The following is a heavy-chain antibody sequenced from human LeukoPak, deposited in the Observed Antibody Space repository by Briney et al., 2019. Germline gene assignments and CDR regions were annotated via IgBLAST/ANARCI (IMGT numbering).Heavy chain of an antibody. CDR2: ISSSGSYT. V-gene: IGHV3-21*01. D-gene: IGHD5-24*01. CDR3: ARGEWLQFPFDY. J-gene: IGHJ4*02. Sequence: GGSLRLSCAASGFIFSTYSMNWVRQAPGKGLEWVSSISSSGSYTSYPDSVQGRFTISRDNAKNSLYLQMNSLRAEDTAVYYCARGEWLQFPFDYWGQGTLVTVSS. CDR1: GFIFSTYS.